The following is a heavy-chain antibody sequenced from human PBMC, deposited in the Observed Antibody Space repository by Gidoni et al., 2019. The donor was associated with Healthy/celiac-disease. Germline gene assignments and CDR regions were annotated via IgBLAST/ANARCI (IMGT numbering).Heavy chain of an antibody. CDR3: ARAAVVVAATLHNYFGMDV. Sequence: QVQLQESGPGLVKPSQTLSLTCPVSGGSISGGGYYWSWIRQHPGKGLEWIGYIYYSGSTDYNPALKSRVTISVDTSKNQFSLKLSSVTAADTAVYYCARAAVVVAATLHNYFGMDVWGQGTTVTVSS. J-gene: IGHJ6*02. D-gene: IGHD2-15*01. V-gene: IGHV4-31*03. CDR2: IYYSGST. CDR1: GGSISGGGYY.